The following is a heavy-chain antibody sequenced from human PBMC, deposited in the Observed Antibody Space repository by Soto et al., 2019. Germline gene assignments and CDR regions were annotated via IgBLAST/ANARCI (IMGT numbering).Heavy chain of an antibody. CDR3: AKATRGGAATLIRDY. CDR1: GFTFSIYA. CDR2: ISGSGGSR. J-gene: IGHJ4*02. Sequence: EVQLLESGGGLVQPGGSLRLSCAAAGFTFSIYALSWVRQAPGKGLEWVSAISGSGGSRYYADSVKGRFTISRDNSKNTLYLQMNSLRADDTAVYYCAKATRGGAATLIRDYWGQGTLVTVSS. D-gene: IGHD6-13*01. V-gene: IGHV3-23*01.